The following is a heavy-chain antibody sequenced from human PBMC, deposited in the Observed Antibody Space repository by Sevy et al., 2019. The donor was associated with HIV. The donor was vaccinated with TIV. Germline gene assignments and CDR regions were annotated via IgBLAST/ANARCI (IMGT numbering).Heavy chain of an antibody. V-gene: IGHV3-21*01. CDR2: ISSSSSYI. CDR3: ARDCGPDSSGCVTYYYYMDV. Sequence: GGSLRLSCAASGFTFSSYSMNWVRQAPGKGLEWVSSISSSSSYIYYADSVKGRFTISRDNAKNSLYLQMNSLRAEDTAVYYCARDCGPDSSGCVTYYYYMDVWGKGTTVTVSS. CDR1: GFTFSSYS. J-gene: IGHJ6*03. D-gene: IGHD6-19*01.